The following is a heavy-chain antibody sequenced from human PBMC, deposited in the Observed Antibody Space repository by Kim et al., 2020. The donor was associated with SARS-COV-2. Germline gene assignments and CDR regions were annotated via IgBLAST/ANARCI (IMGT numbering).Heavy chain of an antibody. D-gene: IGHD3-22*01. CDR2: SYYSWST. V-gene: IGHV4-59*08. J-gene: IGHJ4*02. Sequence: SETLSLTCTVSGGSISSYYWSWIRQPPGKGLDWIWYSYYSWSTNYNPSLKIRVSVPVYTSKNQFSLKLNFVTDAYTAVYYCARLTPPYYYDSSGYAFDYWGPRKLVTVSS. CDR1: GGSISSYY. CDR3: ARLTPPYYYDSSGYAFDY.